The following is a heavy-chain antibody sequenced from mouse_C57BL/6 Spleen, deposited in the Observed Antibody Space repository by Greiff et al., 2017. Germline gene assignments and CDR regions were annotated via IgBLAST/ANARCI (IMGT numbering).Heavy chain of an antibody. CDR2: ISGGGGNT. V-gene: IGHV5-9*01. CDR1: GFTFSSYT. Sequence: EVQLVESGGGLVKPGGSLKLSCAASGFTFSSYTMSWVRQTPEKRLEWVATISGGGGNTYYPDSVKGRFTISRDNAKNTLYLQMSSLRSEDTALYYCAKLFYFDYWGQGTTLTVSS. J-gene: IGHJ2*01. CDR3: AKLFYFDY.